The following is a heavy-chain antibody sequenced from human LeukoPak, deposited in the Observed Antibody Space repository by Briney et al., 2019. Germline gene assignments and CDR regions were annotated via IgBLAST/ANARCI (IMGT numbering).Heavy chain of an antibody. CDR1: GFTFSSYG. Sequence: GRSLRLSCAASGFTFSSYGMHWVRQAPGKGLEWVAVISYDGSNKYYADSVKGRFTISRDNSKNTLYLQMNSLRAEDTAVYCCAKAYTAMSYWGQGTLVTVSS. V-gene: IGHV3-30*18. J-gene: IGHJ4*02. D-gene: IGHD5-18*01. CDR3: AKAYTAMSY. CDR2: ISYDGSNK.